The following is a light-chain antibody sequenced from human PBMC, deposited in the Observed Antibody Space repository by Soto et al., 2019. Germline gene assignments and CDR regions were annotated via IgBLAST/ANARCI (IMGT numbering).Light chain of an antibody. Sequence: QSALTQPPSASGSPGQSVTISCTGTSSDAGGYKYVSWYQQHPGKAPKLIIYEVSKRPSGVPDRFSGSKSANTASLTVSGLQAEDEADYYCSSYAGSNTHVFGTGTKVTVL. J-gene: IGLJ1*01. V-gene: IGLV2-8*01. CDR3: SSYAGSNTHV. CDR1: SSDAGGYKY. CDR2: EVS.